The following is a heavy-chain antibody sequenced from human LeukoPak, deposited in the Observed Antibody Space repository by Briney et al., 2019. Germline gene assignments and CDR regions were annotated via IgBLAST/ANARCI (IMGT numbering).Heavy chain of an antibody. Sequence: GGSLRLSCVASGFTFSSYGMHWVRQAPGKGLEWVAVISDEGSNKYYTDSVKGRFTISRDNSKNTLHLQINSLRTEDTAVYYCAKAGSSSGYYSRFDYWGQGTLVTVSS. CDR2: ISDEGSNK. J-gene: IGHJ4*02. CDR1: GFTFSSYG. D-gene: IGHD3-22*01. V-gene: IGHV3-30*18. CDR3: AKAGSSSGYYSRFDY.